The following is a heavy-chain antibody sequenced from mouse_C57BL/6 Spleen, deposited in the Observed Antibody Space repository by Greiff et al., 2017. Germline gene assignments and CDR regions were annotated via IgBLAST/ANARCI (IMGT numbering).Heavy chain of an antibody. V-gene: IGHV1-82*01. CDR2: IYPGDGDT. D-gene: IGHD3-1*01. J-gene: IGHJ3*01. CDR3: SNSAWFAY. Sequence: QVQLQQSGPELVKPGASVKISCKASGYAFSSSWMTWVKQRPGQGLAWIGRIYPGDGDTNYNGQFQGKATLTADTSSTTAYIQLSSLTSEDSAVYFCSNSAWFAYWGQGTLVTVSA. CDR1: GYAFSSSW.